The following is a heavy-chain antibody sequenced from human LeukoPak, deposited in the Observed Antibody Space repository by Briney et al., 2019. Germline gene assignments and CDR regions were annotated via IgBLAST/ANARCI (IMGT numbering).Heavy chain of an antibody. CDR1: GFTFSSYA. CDR2: ISGSGGST. V-gene: IGHV3-23*01. D-gene: IGHD1-26*01. CDR3: AKDLGGSGYYYGMDV. J-gene: IGHJ6*02. Sequence: GGSLRLSCAASGFTFSSYAMSWVRQAPGNGLEWVSAISGSGGSTYYADTVKGRFTISRDNSKNTLYLQMNSLRAEDTAVYYCAKDLGGSGYYYGMDVWGQGTTVTVSS.